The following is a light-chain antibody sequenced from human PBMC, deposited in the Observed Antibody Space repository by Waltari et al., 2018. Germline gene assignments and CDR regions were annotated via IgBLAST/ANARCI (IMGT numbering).Light chain of an antibody. V-gene: IGKV3-11*01. CDR1: QSVSSY. CDR3: QQRSNWLIT. CDR2: DAS. J-gene: IGKJ5*01. Sequence: EIVLTQSPATLSLPPGERATLSCRASQSVSSYLAWYQQKPGQAPRLLLYDASNRATGIPARFSGSGSGTDFTLTISSLEPGDFAVYYCQQRSNWLITFGQGTRLEIK.